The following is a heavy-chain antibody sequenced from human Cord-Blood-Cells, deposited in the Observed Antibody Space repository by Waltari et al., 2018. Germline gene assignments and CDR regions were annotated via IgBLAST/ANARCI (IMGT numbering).Heavy chain of an antibody. CDR3: ARGNWNYELD. CDR1: GYTLTGYY. Sequence: QLQLVQSGAEVKTPGASVQVSCTAAGYTLTGYYMLWVRQAPGQGLEWMGWINPNSGGTNYAQKFQGRVTMTRDTSISTAYMELSRLRSDDTAVYYCARGNWNYELDWGQGTLVTVSS. D-gene: IGHD1-7*01. V-gene: IGHV1-2*02. CDR2: INPNSGGT. J-gene: IGHJ4*02.